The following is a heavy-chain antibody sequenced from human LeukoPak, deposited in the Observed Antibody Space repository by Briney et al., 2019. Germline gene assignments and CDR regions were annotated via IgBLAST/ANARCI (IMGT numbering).Heavy chain of an antibody. D-gene: IGHD1-26*01. Sequence: GGSLRLSCAASGFTFSSYAMSWVRQAPGRGLEWVSTISGSGDSTYYADSVKGRFTIFRDNSKNTLYLQMNSLRAADTAVYYCAKEGLVNFYYFDYWGQGTLATVSS. CDR2: ISGSGDST. CDR1: GFTFSSYA. J-gene: IGHJ4*02. V-gene: IGHV3-23*01. CDR3: AKEGLVNFYYFDY.